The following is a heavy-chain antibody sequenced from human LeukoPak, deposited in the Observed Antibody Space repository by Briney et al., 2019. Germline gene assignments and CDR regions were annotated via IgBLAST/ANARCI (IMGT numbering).Heavy chain of an antibody. D-gene: IGHD3-10*01. CDR3: AKDSGLWFGEFDAFDI. J-gene: IGHJ3*02. V-gene: IGHV3-30*04. CDR1: GFSFSSYA. Sequence: GGSLRLSCAASGFSFSSYAMHWVRQAPGKGLEWVAVISYDGSHKYYADSVKGRFTISRDNSKNTLYLQMNSLRAEDTAVYYCAKDSGLWFGEFDAFDIWGQGTMVTVSS. CDR2: ISYDGSHK.